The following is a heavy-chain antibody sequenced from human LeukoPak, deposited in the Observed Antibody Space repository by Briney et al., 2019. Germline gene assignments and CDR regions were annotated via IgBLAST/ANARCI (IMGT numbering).Heavy chain of an antibody. D-gene: IGHD3-16*01. CDR1: GGSVSSDRYY. CDR3: ARGRFFAGGAFYFDS. CDR2: VYYSGST. Sequence: SETLSLTCAVSGGSVSSDRYYWSWIRQTPGKGLEWIGYVYYSGSTNYNPALRSRVTISVDTSKNQFSLKLTSVTAADTAVYYCARGRFFAGGAFYFDSWGQGTLVTVSP. J-gene: IGHJ4*02. V-gene: IGHV4-61*01.